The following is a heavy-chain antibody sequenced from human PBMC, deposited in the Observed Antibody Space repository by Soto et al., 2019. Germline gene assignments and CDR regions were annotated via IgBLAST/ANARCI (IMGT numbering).Heavy chain of an antibody. V-gene: IGHV1-69*13. J-gene: IGHJ6*02. CDR2: IIPISGTT. CDR1: GGTFSTHA. D-gene: IGHD2-15*01. CDR3: ARGYCSGGTCYSGMDV. Sequence: SVKVSCKASGGTFSTHAIIWVRQAPGHGLEWMGGIIPISGTTYYTQKFQGRVTITADEPTSTAFMELSSLKSDHTAVFSCARGYCSGGTCYSGMDVWGQGTRVTVSS.